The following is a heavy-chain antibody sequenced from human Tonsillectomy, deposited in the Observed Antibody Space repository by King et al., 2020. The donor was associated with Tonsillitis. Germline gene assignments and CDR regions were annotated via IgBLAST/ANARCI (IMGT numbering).Heavy chain of an antibody. V-gene: IGHV3-64*02. D-gene: IGHD1-14*01. CDR1: GFSFSSYA. CDR3: ARGNRPYGMDV. Sequence: DVQLVESGEGLVQPGGSLRLSCAASGFSFSSYAMHWVRQAPGKGLEYVSAISSNGGITYYADSVKGRFTISRDNSKNTMYLQMGSLRAEDMAVYCCARGNRPYGMDVWGQGTTVTVSS. J-gene: IGHJ6*02. CDR2: ISSNGGIT.